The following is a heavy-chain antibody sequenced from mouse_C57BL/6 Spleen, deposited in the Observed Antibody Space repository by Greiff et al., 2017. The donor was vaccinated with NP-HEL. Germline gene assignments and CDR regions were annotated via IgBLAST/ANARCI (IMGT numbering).Heavy chain of an antibody. CDR3: ARGYDYDNMDY. CDR2: ISSGSSTI. CDR1: GFTFSDYG. D-gene: IGHD2-4*01. V-gene: IGHV5-17*01. J-gene: IGHJ4*01. Sequence: EVKVEESGGGLVKPGGSLKLSCAASGFTFSDYGMHWVRQAPEKGLEWVAYISSGSSTIYYADTVKGRFTISRDNAKNTLFLQMTSLRSEDTAMYYCARGYDYDNMDYWGQGTSVTVSS.